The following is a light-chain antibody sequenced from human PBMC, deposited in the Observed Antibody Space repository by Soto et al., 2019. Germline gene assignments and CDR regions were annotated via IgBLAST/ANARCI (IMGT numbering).Light chain of an antibody. CDR2: GTS. CDR3: QQYNNWPLWT. CDR1: QSVNSN. J-gene: IGKJ1*01. Sequence: EIVLTQSPATLSVSPGEGATLSCRASQSVNSNLAWYQQKPGQAPRLLIYGTSTRATGIPARFSGSGSGTEFTLTISSLQSEDFAVYYCQQYNNWPLWTFGQGTKVEIK. V-gene: IGKV3-15*01.